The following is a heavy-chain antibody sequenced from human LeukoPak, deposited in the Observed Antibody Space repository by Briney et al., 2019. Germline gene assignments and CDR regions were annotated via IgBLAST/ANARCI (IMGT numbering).Heavy chain of an antibody. CDR1: GGSISSSNW. V-gene: IGHV4-4*02. Sequence: PSETLSLTCAVSGGSISSSNWWSWVRQPPGKGLEWIGEIYHSGSTNYNPSLKSRVTISVDKSKNQFSLKLSSVTAADTAVYYCARTSGCGGGSCYSYSIDYWGQGTLVTVSS. D-gene: IGHD2-15*01. J-gene: IGHJ4*02. CDR3: ARTSGCGGGSCYSYSIDY. CDR2: IYHSGST.